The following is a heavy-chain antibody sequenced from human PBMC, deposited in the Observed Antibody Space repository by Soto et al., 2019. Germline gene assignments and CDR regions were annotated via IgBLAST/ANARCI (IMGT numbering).Heavy chain of an antibody. V-gene: IGHV3-66*01. D-gene: IGHD3-3*01. J-gene: IGHJ4*02. CDR2: ISSGGGT. Sequence: EVQLVESGGGLVKPGGSLGLSCAASGFSVSNLYMTWVRQAPGRGLGWVSVISSGGGTYYADSVKGRFTISRDNSKNTLYLEMKSLRAGDTAVYYCARDTLGGAYDFCHGGQGTLVTVSS. CDR1: GFSVSNLY. CDR3: ARDTLGGAYDFCH.